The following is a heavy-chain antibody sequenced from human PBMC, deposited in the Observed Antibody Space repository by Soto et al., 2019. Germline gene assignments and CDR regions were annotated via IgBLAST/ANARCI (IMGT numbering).Heavy chain of an antibody. J-gene: IGHJ4*02. Sequence: SETLSLTCTVSGVSISSYYWSWIRQPPGKGLEWIGSIFYGGTINYNPSLKSRVTISEDTSKNHFSLNLSSVSAADTAVYYCARHFGSSGYLPLWGQGTQVTVSS. CDR1: GVSISSYY. CDR3: ARHFGSSGYLPL. D-gene: IGHD5-12*01. CDR2: IFYGGTI. V-gene: IGHV4-59*08.